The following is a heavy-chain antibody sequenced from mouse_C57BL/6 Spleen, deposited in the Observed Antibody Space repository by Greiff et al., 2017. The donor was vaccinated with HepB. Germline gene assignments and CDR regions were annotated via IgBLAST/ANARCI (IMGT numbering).Heavy chain of an antibody. V-gene: IGHV1-82*01. D-gene: IGHD1-1*01. Sequence: VQLQQSGPELVKPGASVKISCKASGYAFSSSWMNWVKQRPGKGLEWIGRIYPGDGDTNYNGKFKGKATLTADKSSSPAYMQLSSLTSEDSAVYFCARNYYGSSYGYFDVWGTGTTVTVSS. CDR2: IYPGDGDT. J-gene: IGHJ1*03. CDR3: ARNYYGSSYGYFDV. CDR1: GYAFSSSW.